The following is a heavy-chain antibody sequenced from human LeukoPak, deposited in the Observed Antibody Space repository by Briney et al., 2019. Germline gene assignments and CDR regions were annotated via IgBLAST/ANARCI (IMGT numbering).Heavy chain of an antibody. V-gene: IGHV1-24*01. CDR3: ATSYCGGDCYLSLDY. CDR2: FDPEDGET. CDR1: GDTLTELS. J-gene: IGHJ4*02. Sequence: GASVKVSCRVSGDTLTELSMHWVRQAPGKGLEWMGGFDPEDGETIYAQKFQGRVTMTEDTSTDTAYMELSSLRSEDTAVYYCATSYCGGDCYLSLDYWGQGTLVTVSS. D-gene: IGHD2-21*02.